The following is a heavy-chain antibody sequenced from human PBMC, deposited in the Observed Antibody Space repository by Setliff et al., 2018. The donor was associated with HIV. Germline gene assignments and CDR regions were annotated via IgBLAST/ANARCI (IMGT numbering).Heavy chain of an antibody. J-gene: IGHJ1*01. CDR1: GDSVNDRSYF. CDR2: IHYSGST. V-gene: IGHV4-39*01. Sequence: PSETLSLTCTVSGDSVNDRSYFWGWIRQSPGKGLQWIGSIHYSGSTYYNPSLESRVTISVDTSENQFSLKLSSVTAGDTAVYYCARRGYDFLGYFQHWGHGTLVTVS. D-gene: IGHD5-12*01. CDR3: ARRGYDFLGYFQH.